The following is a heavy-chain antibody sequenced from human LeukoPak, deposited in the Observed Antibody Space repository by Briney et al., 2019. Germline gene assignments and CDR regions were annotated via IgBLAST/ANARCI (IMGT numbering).Heavy chain of an antibody. V-gene: IGHV1-46*01. CDR1: GYTFTGYY. CDR3: ARDTHDYNGDY. D-gene: IGHD5-24*01. CDR2: INPTGGST. Sequence: ASVKVSCKASGYTFTGYYMHWVRQAPGQGLEWMGWINPTGGSTGYAQKFQGRVTMTRDMSTSTVYMELSSLRSEDTAVYYCARDTHDYNGDYWGQGTLVTVSS. J-gene: IGHJ4*02.